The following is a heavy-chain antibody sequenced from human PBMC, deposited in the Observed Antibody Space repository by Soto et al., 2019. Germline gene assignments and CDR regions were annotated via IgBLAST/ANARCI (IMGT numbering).Heavy chain of an antibody. Sequence: QVQLQESGPGLVKPSQTLSLTCTVSGGSISSGDYYWSWIRQPPGKGLEWIGYIYYSGSTYYNPSLKSRVTISVDTSKNQVSLKLSSVTAADTAVYYCARGIRDSYGRNWFDPWGQGTLVTVSS. CDR1: GGSISSGDYY. D-gene: IGHD5-18*01. V-gene: IGHV4-30-4*01. CDR2: IYYSGST. CDR3: ARGIRDSYGRNWFDP. J-gene: IGHJ5*02.